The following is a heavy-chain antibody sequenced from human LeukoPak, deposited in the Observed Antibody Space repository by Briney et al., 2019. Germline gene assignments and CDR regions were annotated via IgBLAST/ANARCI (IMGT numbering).Heavy chain of an antibody. CDR1: GFTFSSYA. CDR3: AKEGYGDLAEYFQH. CDR2: ISWNSGSI. D-gene: IGHD4-17*01. J-gene: IGHJ1*01. Sequence: GGSLRLSCAASGFTFSSYAMSWVRQAPGKGLEWVSGISWNSGSIGYADSVKGRFTISRDNAKNSLYLQMNSLRAEDTALYYCAKEGYGDLAEYFQHWGQGTLVTVSS. V-gene: IGHV3-9*01.